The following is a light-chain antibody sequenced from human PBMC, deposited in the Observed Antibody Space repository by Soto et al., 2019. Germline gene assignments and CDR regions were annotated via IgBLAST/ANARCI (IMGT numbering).Light chain of an antibody. CDR2: EVS. CDR1: SSDVGGYNY. CDR3: SSYTSSSTV. Sequence: QPASVSGSPGQSITISCTGTSSDVGGYNYVSWYQQHPGKAPKLMIYEVSNRPSGVSNRFSGSKSGNTASLTISGLQAEDEADYYCSSYTSSSTVFGGGTKLTVL. V-gene: IGLV2-14*01. J-gene: IGLJ2*01.